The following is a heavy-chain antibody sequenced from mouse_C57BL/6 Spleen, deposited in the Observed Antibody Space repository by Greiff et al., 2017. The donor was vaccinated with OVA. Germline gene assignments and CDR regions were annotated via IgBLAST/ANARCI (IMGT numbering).Heavy chain of an antibody. J-gene: IGHJ3*01. CDR2: IDPSDSYT. Sequence: QVQLQQPGAELVKPGASVKLSCKASGYTFTSYWMQWVKQRPGQGLEWIREIDPSDSYTNYNQKFKGKATLTVDTSSSTAYMQLSSLTSEDSAVYYCARRGHGSTWFAYWGQGTLVTVSA. V-gene: IGHV1-50*01. CDR1: GYTFTSYW. D-gene: IGHD1-1*01. CDR3: ARRGHGSTWFAY.